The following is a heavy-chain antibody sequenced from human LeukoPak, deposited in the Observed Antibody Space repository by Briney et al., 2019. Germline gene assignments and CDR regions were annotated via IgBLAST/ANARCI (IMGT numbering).Heavy chain of an antibody. CDR2: INHSGST. CDR1: GGSFSAYY. Sequence: SETLSLTCAVYGGSFSAYYWSWLRQPPGKGLEWIGEINHSGSTNYNPSLKSRVTISVDTPKNQFSLKLSSVTAADTAVYYCARGRACSGGSCYFYYYYYMDVWGKGTTVTVSS. J-gene: IGHJ6*03. D-gene: IGHD2-15*01. V-gene: IGHV4-34*01. CDR3: ARGRACSGGSCYFYYYYYMDV.